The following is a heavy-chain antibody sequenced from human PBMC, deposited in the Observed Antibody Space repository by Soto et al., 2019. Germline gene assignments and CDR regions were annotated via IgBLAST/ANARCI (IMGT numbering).Heavy chain of an antibody. CDR2: IYYSGST. V-gene: IGHV4-59*08. J-gene: IGHJ4*02. Sequence: SETLSLTCTVSGGSISSYYWSWIRQPPGKGLEWIGYIYYSGSTNYNPSLKSRVTISVDTSKNQFSLKLSSVTAADTAVYYCARQESYSGYDPFDYWGQGTLVTVSS. CDR3: ARQESYSGYDPFDY. CDR1: GGSISSYY. D-gene: IGHD5-12*01.